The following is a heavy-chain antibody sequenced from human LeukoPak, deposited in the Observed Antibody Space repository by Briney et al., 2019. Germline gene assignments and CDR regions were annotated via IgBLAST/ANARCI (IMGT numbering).Heavy chain of an antibody. CDR1: GGTFSSYA. D-gene: IGHD3-22*01. Sequence: SVKVSCKASGGTFSSYAISWVRQAPGQGLEWMGRIIPFFGTANYAQKFQGRVTITTDESTSTAYMELNSLRSEDTAVYYCARAYPYYYDSSGYPGYWGQGTLVTVSS. J-gene: IGHJ4*02. CDR3: ARAYPYYYDSSGYPGY. V-gene: IGHV1-69*05. CDR2: IIPFFGTA.